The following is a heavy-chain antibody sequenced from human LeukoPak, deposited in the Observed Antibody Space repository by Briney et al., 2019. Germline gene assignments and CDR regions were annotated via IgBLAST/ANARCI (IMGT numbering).Heavy chain of an antibody. CDR1: GGSFSGYY. CDR3: ARSPPWFDP. Sequence: PSETLSLTCAVYGGSFSGYYWSWVRQPPGKGLEWIGEINHSGSTNYNPSLKSRVTISVDTSKNQFSLKLSSVTAADTAVYYCARSPPWFDPWGQGTLVTVSS. CDR2: INHSGST. J-gene: IGHJ5*02. V-gene: IGHV4-34*01.